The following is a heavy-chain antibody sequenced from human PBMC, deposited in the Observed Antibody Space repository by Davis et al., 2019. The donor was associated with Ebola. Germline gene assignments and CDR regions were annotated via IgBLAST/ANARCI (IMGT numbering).Heavy chain of an antibody. D-gene: IGHD3-22*01. CDR3: ARGVNTFYSDSRGFVFDY. CDR2: INPGSGGT. V-gene: IGHV1-46*02. Sequence: ASVKVSCKASEYSFNSYYIHWVRQAPGQGFEWMGVINPGSGGTSSTQKLQGRLTMTRDTSTNTAYMDLSSLKFDDTAIYYCARGVNTFYSDSRGFVFDYWGQGTLVSVSS. CDR1: EYSFNSYY. J-gene: IGHJ4*02.